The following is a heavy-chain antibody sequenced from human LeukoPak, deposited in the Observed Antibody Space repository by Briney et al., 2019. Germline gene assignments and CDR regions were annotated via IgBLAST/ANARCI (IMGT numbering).Heavy chain of an antibody. D-gene: IGHD3-22*01. J-gene: IGHJ4*02. V-gene: IGHV1-46*01. Sequence: GASVKVSCKASGYTFTSYYMHWVRHAPGQGLEWMGIINPSGGSTSYAQKFQGRVTMTRDTSTSTVYMELSSLRSEDTAVYYCARASPSGKIVANPIGYWGQGTLVTVSS. CDR3: ARASPSGKIVANPIGY. CDR1: GYTFTSYY. CDR2: INPSGGST.